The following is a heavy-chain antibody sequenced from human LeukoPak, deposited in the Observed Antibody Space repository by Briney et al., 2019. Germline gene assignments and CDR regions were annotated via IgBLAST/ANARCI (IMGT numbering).Heavy chain of an antibody. V-gene: IGHV3-23*01. CDR2: ISGSGGST. CDR1: GFTFSSYA. J-gene: IGHJ3*02. D-gene: IGHD5-24*01. CDR3: AKARDGYNLIPDAFDI. Sequence: PGGSLRLSCAASGFTFSSYAMSWVRQAPGKGPEWVSAISGSGGSTYYADSVKGRFTISRDNSKNTLYLQMNSLRAEDTAVYYCAKARDGYNLIPDAFDIWGQGTMVTVSS.